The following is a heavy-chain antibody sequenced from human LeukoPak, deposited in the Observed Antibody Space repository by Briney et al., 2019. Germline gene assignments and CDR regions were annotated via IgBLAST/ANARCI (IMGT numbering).Heavy chain of an antibody. J-gene: IGHJ4*02. CDR1: GFTFRSYA. Sequence: GGSLRLSCAASGFTFRSYAMSWVRQAPGKGLEWVGFIRSKAYGGTTEYAVSVKGRFTISRDDSKSIAYLQMNSLKTEDTAVYYCTRDPRYSSSWYDFDYWGQGTLVTVSS. CDR3: TRDPRYSSSWYDFDY. V-gene: IGHV3-49*04. D-gene: IGHD6-13*01. CDR2: IRSKAYGGTT.